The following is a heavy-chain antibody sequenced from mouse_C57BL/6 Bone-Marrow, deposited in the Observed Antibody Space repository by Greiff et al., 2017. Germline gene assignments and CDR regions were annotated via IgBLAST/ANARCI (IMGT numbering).Heavy chain of an antibody. V-gene: IGHV5-12*01. CDR3: ARRKLGYWYFDV. J-gene: IGHJ1*03. D-gene: IGHD4-1*01. Sequence: EVQGVESGGGLVQPGGSLKLSCAASGFTFSDYYMYWVRQTPEKRLEWVAYISNGGGSTYYPATVKGRFTISRDNAKNTLYLQMSRLKSEDTAMYYCARRKLGYWYFDVWGTGTMVTVSS. CDR2: ISNGGGST. CDR1: GFTFSDYY.